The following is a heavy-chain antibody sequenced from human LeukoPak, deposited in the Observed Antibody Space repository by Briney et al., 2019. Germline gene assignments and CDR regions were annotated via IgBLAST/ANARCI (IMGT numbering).Heavy chain of an antibody. V-gene: IGHV1-46*01. D-gene: IGHD6-6*01. J-gene: IGHJ6*03. Sequence: GASVKVSCKASGYTFTSYYMHWVRQAPGQGLEWMGIINPSGGSTSYAQKFQGRVTMTRDTSTSTVYMELSSLRSEDTAVYYCARSPPIAARPKTIDYYYYYYMDVWGKGTTVTVSS. CDR3: ARSPPIAARPKTIDYYYYYYMDV. CDR1: GYTFTSYY. CDR2: INPSGGST.